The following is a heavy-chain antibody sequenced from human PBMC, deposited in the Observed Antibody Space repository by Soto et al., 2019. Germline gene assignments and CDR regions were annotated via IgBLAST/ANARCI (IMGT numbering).Heavy chain of an antibody. Sequence: ASVKVSCKASGYTFSDYTIQWVRQAPGQSLEWLGWINADNRNTRYSQRFQDRVTITSDTSATTAYMELYSLRSEDTAVYYCAWGGYPSRYHYYMDFWGQGSTVPVAS. CDR2: INADNRNT. CDR1: GYTFSDYT. J-gene: IGHJ6*03. CDR3: AWGGYPSRYHYYMDF. V-gene: IGHV1-3*01. D-gene: IGHD3-3*01.